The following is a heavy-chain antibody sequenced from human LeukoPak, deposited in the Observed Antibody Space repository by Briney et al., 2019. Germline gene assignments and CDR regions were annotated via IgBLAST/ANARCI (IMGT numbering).Heavy chain of an antibody. Sequence: ASVKVSCKASGYTFTGYYLHWVRQAPGQGLEWMGWINPNSGVTSSAQRFQGRVTMTRDTSISTAYMDLSRLRSDDTAVYYCVRECCGADSFDIWGQGTVVTVSP. CDR1: GYTFTGYY. CDR2: INPNSGVT. J-gene: IGHJ3*02. CDR3: VRECCGADSFDI. D-gene: IGHD2-21*01. V-gene: IGHV1-2*02.